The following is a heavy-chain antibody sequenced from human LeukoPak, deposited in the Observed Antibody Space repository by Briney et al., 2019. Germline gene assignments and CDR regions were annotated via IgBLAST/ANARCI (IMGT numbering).Heavy chain of an antibody. D-gene: IGHD3-22*01. CDR1: GFTFSSYA. V-gene: IGHV3-30-3*01. CDR2: ISYDGSNK. Sequence: GGSLRLSCAASGFTFSSYAMHWVRQAPGKGLEWVAVISYDGSNKYYADSVKGRFTISRDNSKNTLYLQMNSLRAEDTAVYYCAAPGLKYYYDSSGYPDFDYWGQGTLVTVSS. J-gene: IGHJ4*02. CDR3: AAPGLKYYYDSSGYPDFDY.